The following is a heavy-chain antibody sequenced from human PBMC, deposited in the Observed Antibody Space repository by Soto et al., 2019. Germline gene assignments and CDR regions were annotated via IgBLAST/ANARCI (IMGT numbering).Heavy chain of an antibody. CDR2: INAGNGNT. D-gene: IGHD5-18*01. J-gene: IGHJ4*02. V-gene: IGHV1-3*01. CDR3: ARGSDTAMGGY. CDR1: GYTFTSYT. Sequence: QVQLVQSGAEVKEPGASVKVSCKASGYTFTSYTIHWVRQAPGQRLEWMGWINAGNGNTKYSRKFQGRVTITRDTSASTAYRELSSMISEDTAVFYCARGSDTAMGGYWGQGPLVTVSS.